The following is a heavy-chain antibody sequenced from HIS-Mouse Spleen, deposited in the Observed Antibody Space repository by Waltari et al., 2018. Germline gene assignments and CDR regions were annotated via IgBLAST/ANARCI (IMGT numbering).Heavy chain of an antibody. CDR3: AREIPYSSSWYDWYFDL. D-gene: IGHD6-13*01. J-gene: IGHJ2*01. CDR2: IYYSGST. CDR1: GGSISRSSYY. Sequence: QLQLQESGPGLVKPLETRSLTCTVSGGSISRSSYYRGWIRQPPGKGLGWIGSIYYSGSTYYNPSLKSRVTISVDTSKNQFSLKLSSVTAADTAVYYCAREIPYSSSWYDWYFDLWGRGTLVTVSS. V-gene: IGHV4-39*07.